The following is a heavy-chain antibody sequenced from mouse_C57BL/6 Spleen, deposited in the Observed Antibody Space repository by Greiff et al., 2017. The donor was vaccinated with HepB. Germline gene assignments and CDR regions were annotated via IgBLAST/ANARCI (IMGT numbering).Heavy chain of an antibody. CDR2: ISGGGGDT. V-gene: IGHV5-9*01. Sequence: EVKLMESGGGLVKPGGSLKLSCAASGFTFSSYTMSWVRQTPEKRLEWVATISGGGGDTYYPDSVMGRFTISRDNAKNTLYLQMSSLRSEDTALYYCASHYGNSFAYWGQGTLVTVSA. D-gene: IGHD2-1*01. CDR3: ASHYGNSFAY. J-gene: IGHJ3*01. CDR1: GFTFSSYT.